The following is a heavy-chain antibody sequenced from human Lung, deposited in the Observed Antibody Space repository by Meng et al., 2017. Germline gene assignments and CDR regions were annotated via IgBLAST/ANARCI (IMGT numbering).Heavy chain of an antibody. CDR3: ARGPTTMAHDFDY. D-gene: IGHD4-11*01. CDR1: GGSFSDDY. Sequence: LQQVGAGRLIPARALPRTLLVSGGSFSDDYGSWIRQPPGKGLEWIGENNHSGVTNYNPSLESRATISVDTSQNNLSLKLSSGTAAHSAVYYCARGPTTMAHDFDYWGQGTLVTVSS. CDR2: NNHSGVT. J-gene: IGHJ4*02. V-gene: IGHV4-34*01.